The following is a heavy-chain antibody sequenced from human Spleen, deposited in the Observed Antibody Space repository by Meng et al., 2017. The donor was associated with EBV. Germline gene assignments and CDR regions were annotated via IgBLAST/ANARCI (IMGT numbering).Heavy chain of an antibody. CDR2: IYTSGST. V-gene: IGHV4-30-4*01. CDR1: GASVSSGGDY. CDR3: AKVDGDNWFDP. J-gene: IGHJ5*02. D-gene: IGHD4-17*01. Sequence: VQLTESGPGLVEPSQTLSLPCGVSGASVSSGGDYWTWLRQPPGKGLEWIGYIYTSGSTQYNPSLNSRVTISRDRSKNQFSLKLNSVTAADTAVYYCAKVDGDNWFDPWGQGVLVTVSS.